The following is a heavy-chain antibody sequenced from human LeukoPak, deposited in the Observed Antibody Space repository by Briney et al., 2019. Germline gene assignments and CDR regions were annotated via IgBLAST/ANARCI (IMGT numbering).Heavy chain of an antibody. Sequence: SSVKVSCKASGYTFTGYYMHWVRQAPGQGLEWMGWINPNSGGTNYAQKFQGRVTMTRDTSISTAYMELSRLRSDDTAVYYCARGHCSSTNCYIDAFDIWGQETMVTVSS. CDR3: ARGHCSSTNCYIDAFDI. CDR2: INPNSGGT. D-gene: IGHD2-2*02. V-gene: IGHV1-2*02. J-gene: IGHJ3*02. CDR1: GYTFTGYY.